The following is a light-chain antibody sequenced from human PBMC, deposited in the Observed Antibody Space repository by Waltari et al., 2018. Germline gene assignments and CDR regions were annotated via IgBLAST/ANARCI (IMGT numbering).Light chain of an antibody. Sequence: EIVLTQSPGPLSLSPGERATLSCRASQSVSRSYLAWYQQKPGQAPRVLIHGASNRATGIPDRFSGSGSGTDFTLTISRLEPEDFAVYYCQQYGSSPWTFGQGTKVEIK. V-gene: IGKV3-20*01. CDR2: GAS. J-gene: IGKJ1*01. CDR1: QSVSRSY. CDR3: QQYGSSPWT.